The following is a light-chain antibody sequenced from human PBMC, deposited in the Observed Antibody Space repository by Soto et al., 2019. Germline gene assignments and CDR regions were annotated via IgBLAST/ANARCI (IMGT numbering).Light chain of an antibody. Sequence: VLTQSPATLSVSPGETATLSCRAEHSVNNNLAWYQQKHGQAPTLLIYRASTRATDIPARFSGSGSGTELTLTISRLEPEDCAVYDGQQRSNWPITFGQGTRLEIK. CDR2: RAS. J-gene: IGKJ5*01. CDR1: HSVNNN. V-gene: IGKV3-15*01. CDR3: QQRSNWPIT.